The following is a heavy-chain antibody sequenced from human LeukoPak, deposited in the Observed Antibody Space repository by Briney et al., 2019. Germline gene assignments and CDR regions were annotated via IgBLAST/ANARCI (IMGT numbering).Heavy chain of an antibody. CDR1: GYSISSGYY. D-gene: IGHD6-13*01. Sequence: PSETLSLTCTVSGYSISSGYYWGWIRQPPVKGLEWIGSIYHSGSAYYSPSLKSRATISVDTSKNQFSLKLTSVTAADTAVYYCARDLGSTWSGNYWGQGTLVTVSS. J-gene: IGHJ4*02. CDR3: ARDLGSTWSGNY. CDR2: IYHSGSA. V-gene: IGHV4-38-2*02.